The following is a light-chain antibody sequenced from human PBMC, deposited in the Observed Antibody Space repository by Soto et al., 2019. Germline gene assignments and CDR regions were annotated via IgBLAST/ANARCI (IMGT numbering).Light chain of an antibody. CDR3: QSYDTSLSVSV. CDR2: GNN. CDR1: SSNIGAGYD. Sequence: QLVLTQPPSVSGAPGQSITISCTGSSSNIGAGYDVHWYQQLPGAAPKLLIYGNNNRPSGVPVRFSASRSGTSASLAITWLQAEDEADYFCQSYDTSLSVSVFGGGTKVTVL. J-gene: IGLJ2*01. V-gene: IGLV1-40*01.